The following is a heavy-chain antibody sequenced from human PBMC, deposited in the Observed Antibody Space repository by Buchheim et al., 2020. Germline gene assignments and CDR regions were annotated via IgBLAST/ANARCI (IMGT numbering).Heavy chain of an antibody. CDR2: ITATGGTT. D-gene: IGHD6-19*01. V-gene: IGHV3-23*01. CDR3: AKGEYGSGWPN. Sequence: EVQLLESGGGLVQPGGSLRLSCAASGFTFSTYAMNWVRQAPGKGLEWVYGITATGGTTDYADSEKGRFTISRDNLKNKLYLQMNSLRAEDTAVYYCAKGEYGSGWPNWGQGTL. CDR1: GFTFSTYA. J-gene: IGHJ4*02.